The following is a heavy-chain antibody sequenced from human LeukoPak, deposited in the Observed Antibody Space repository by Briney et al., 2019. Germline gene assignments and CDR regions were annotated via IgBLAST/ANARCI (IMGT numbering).Heavy chain of an antibody. CDR3: ARGAGTIFGEYYYYMDV. V-gene: IGHV3-21*01. Sequence: PGGSLRLSCAASGVTFSDSAMTWVRQAPVKGLEWVSSISSSGSYIYYANSVKGRFTISRDNAKNSLYLQMNSLRADDTAVYHCARGAGTIFGEYYYYMDVWGKGTAVTVSS. D-gene: IGHD3-3*01. CDR1: GVTFSDSA. J-gene: IGHJ6*03. CDR2: ISSSGSYI.